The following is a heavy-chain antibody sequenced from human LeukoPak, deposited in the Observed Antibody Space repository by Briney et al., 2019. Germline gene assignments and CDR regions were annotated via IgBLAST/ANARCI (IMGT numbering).Heavy chain of an antibody. D-gene: IGHD1-14*01. CDR2: IYYSGST. CDR3: AGSAARSGTFDH. Sequence: SETLSLTCTVSGGSISSGGYYWSWIRQHTGKGLEWIGYIYYSGSTYYNPSLKSRVTISVDTSKNQFSLKLSSVTAADTAVYYCAGSAARSGTFDHWGQGTLVTVSS. CDR1: GGSISSGGYY. J-gene: IGHJ4*02. V-gene: IGHV4-31*03.